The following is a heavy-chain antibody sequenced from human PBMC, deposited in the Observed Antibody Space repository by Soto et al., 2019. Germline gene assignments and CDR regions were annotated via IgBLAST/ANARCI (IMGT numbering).Heavy chain of an antibody. D-gene: IGHD5-12*01. CDR3: ARQRGYDFKHPNYYYYGMDV. CDR2: TYYRSKWYN. CDR1: GDSVSSNSAA. J-gene: IGHJ6*02. V-gene: IGHV6-1*01. Sequence: SQTLSLTCAISGDSVSSNSAAWNWIRQSPSRGLEWLGRTYYRSKWYNDYAVSVKSRITINPDTSKNQFSLQLSSVTPEDTAVYYCARQRGYDFKHPNYYYYGMDVWGQGTTVTVSS.